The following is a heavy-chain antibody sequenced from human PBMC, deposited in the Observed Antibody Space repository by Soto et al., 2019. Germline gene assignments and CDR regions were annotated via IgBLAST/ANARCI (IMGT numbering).Heavy chain of an antibody. J-gene: IGHJ6*03. CDR2: IYYSGST. CDR3: ARQYSGYDTYYYYYMDV. CDR1: GGSISSYY. Sequence: SETLSLTCTVSGGSISSYYWSWIRQPPGKGLEWIGYIYYSGSTNYNPSLKSRVTISVDTSKNQFSLKLSSVTAADTAVYYCARQYSGYDTYYYYYMDVWGKGTTVTVSS. V-gene: IGHV4-59*08. D-gene: IGHD5-12*01.